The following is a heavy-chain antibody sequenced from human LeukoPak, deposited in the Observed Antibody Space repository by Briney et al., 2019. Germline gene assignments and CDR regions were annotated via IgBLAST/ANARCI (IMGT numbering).Heavy chain of an antibody. J-gene: IGHJ4*02. CDR1: GFTFSDYY. CDR3: ARPLGEYQLLYPDY. V-gene: IGHV3-11*01. CDR2: ITSSGNTI. D-gene: IGHD2-2*02. Sequence: GGSLRLSCAASGFTFSDYYMHWIRQAPGKGLEWVSSITSSGNTIYYADSVKGRFTISRDNAKSSLYLQMNSLRAEDPAVYYCARPLGEYQLLYPDYWGQGTLVTVSS.